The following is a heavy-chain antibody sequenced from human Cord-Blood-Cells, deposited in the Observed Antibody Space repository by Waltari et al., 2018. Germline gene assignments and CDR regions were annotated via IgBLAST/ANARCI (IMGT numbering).Heavy chain of an antibody. J-gene: IGHJ4*02. Sequence: QLQLQESGPGLVKPSETLSLTCTVSGGSISSSSYYWGWIRQPPGKGLEWIGSIYYRGSTYYNPALKSRVTISVDTSKDQFSLKLSSVAAADTAVYYCARHSFYGDYYYFDYWGQGTLVTVSS. CDR1: GGSISSSSYY. CDR3: ARHSFYGDYYYFDY. CDR2: IYYRGST. D-gene: IGHD4-17*01. V-gene: IGHV4-39*01.